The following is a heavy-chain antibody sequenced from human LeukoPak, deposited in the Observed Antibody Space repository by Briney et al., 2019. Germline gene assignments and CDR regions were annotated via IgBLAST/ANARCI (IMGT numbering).Heavy chain of an antibody. CDR2: IKQDGGEK. J-gene: IGHJ4*02. CDR1: GFTLSSYW. V-gene: IGHV3-7*01. CDR3: ARGAYGPGSFPFDC. D-gene: IGHD3-10*01. Sequence: PGGSLRLSCAASGFTLSSYWMSWVRQAPGKGLEWVANIKQDGGEKYYLESVRGRFTISRDNAKNSLFLQVNSLRAEDTAVYYCARGAYGPGSFPFDCWGQGTLVTVSS.